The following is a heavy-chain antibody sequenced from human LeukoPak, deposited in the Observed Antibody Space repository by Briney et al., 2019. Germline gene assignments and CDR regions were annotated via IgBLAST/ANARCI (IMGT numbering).Heavy chain of an antibody. Sequence: GGSLRLSCVGSGFSFSEYSMNWVRQSPGKGLEWISYITSRSAFTYFADSVEGRFTISRDDARNSVYLHLNALRVDDTAVYYCARDLTSAYWSPGGYYYYMDVWGKGTAVTVSS. CDR1: GFSFSEYS. CDR2: ITSRSAFT. J-gene: IGHJ6*03. D-gene: IGHD3-16*01. V-gene: IGHV3-48*01. CDR3: ARDLTSAYWSPGGYYYYMDV.